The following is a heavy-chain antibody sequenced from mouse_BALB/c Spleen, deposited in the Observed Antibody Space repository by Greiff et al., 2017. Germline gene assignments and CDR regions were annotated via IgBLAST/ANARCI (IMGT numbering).Heavy chain of an antibody. CDR1: GYSITSGYY. J-gene: IGHJ2*01. CDR2: ISYDGSN. D-gene: IGHD2-1*01. V-gene: IGHV3-6*02. CDR3: ASGGGNFYY. Sequence: DVQLQESGPGLVKPSQSLSLTCSVTGYSITSGYYWNWIRQFPGNKLEWMGYISYDGSNNYNPSLKNRISITRDTSKNQFFLKLNSVTTEDTATYYCASGGGNFYYWGQGTTLTVSS.